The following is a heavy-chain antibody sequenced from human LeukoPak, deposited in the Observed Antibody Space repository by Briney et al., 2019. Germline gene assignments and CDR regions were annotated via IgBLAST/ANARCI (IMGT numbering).Heavy chain of an antibody. CDR2: ISYDGSNK. J-gene: IGHJ4*02. CDR3: ARGGCSGGSCYDFDY. D-gene: IGHD2-15*01. CDR1: VFSFRSFA. Sequence: HPGRSLRLSCAASVFSFRSFAMHWVRQAPGKGLEWVAVISYDGSNKFYADSVKGRFTISRDNSKNTLHLQMNSLRAEDTDVYYCARGGCSGGSCYDFDYWGQGTLVTVSS. V-gene: IGHV3-30-3*01.